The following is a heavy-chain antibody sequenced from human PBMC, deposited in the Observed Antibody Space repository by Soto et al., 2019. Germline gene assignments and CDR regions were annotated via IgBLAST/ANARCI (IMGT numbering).Heavy chain of an antibody. CDR3: ARVTYCGGDCYPVYYFDY. D-gene: IGHD2-21*02. CDR1: GGTFSSYA. CDR2: IIPIFGTA. J-gene: IGHJ4*02. Sequence: QVQLVQSGAEVKKPGSSVKVSCKASGGTFSSYAISWVRQAPGQGLEWMGGIIPIFGTANYAQKFQGRVTITADESTSTAYMELSSLRSEDTAVYYCARVTYCGGDCYPVYYFDYWGQGTLVTVSS. V-gene: IGHV1-69*12.